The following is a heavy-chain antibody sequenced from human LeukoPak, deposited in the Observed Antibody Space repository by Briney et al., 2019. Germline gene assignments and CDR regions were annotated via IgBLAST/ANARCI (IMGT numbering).Heavy chain of an antibody. CDR1: GFSFDNYA. CDR2: IKSKTDGGTT. V-gene: IGHV3-15*01. J-gene: IGHJ4*02. D-gene: IGHD4-17*01. CDR3: TTTEPSRTVTIPYFDY. Sequence: GGSLRLSCAASGFSFDNYAMSWVRQAPGKGLEWVGRIKSKTDGGTTDYAAPVKGRFTISRDDSKNTLYLQMNSLKTEDTAVYYCTTTEPSRTVTIPYFDYWGQGTLVTVSS.